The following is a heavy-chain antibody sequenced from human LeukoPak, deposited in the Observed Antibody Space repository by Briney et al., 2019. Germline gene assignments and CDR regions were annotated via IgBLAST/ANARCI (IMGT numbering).Heavy chain of an antibody. CDR1: GFTFGSYG. V-gene: IGHV3-21*01. CDR2: ISSSSSYI. D-gene: IGHD3-10*01. CDR3: ARGAPGVMVRGVIDPYGMDV. J-gene: IGHJ6*02. Sequence: GGSLRLSCAASGFTFGSYGMQWVRQAPGKGLEWVSSISSSSSYIYYADSVKGRFTISRDNAKNSLYLQMNSLRAEDTAVYYCARGAPGVMVRGVIDPYGMDVWGQGTTVTVSS.